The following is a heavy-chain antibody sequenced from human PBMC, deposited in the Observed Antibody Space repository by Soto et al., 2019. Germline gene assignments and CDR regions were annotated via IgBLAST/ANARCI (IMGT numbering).Heavy chain of an antibody. J-gene: IGHJ5*02. Sequence: LSLTCTVSGGSISSGGYYCIWIRQHPGKGLEWIEYIYYSGSTYYNPSVKSRVTISVDTSKNQFSLKLSSVTAADTAVFYCARHLEGFDPWGQGTLVTVSS. CDR3: ARHLEGFDP. V-gene: IGHV4-31*03. CDR2: IYYSGST. CDR1: GGSISSGGYY. D-gene: IGHD1-1*01.